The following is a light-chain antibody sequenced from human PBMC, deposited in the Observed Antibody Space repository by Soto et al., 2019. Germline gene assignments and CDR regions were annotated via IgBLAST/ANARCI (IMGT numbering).Light chain of an antibody. CDR3: QQGYSTTPIT. CDR2: GAS. Sequence: DIQMTQSPSSLSAAIGDRVTITCRASQSIKNYLNWYQHKPGAAPKLLIFGASNLESGVSSRFSGSGSGTEFTLSISSLQPEDFATDYCQQGYSTTPITFGQGTRVEIK. V-gene: IGKV1-39*01. J-gene: IGKJ5*01. CDR1: QSIKNY.